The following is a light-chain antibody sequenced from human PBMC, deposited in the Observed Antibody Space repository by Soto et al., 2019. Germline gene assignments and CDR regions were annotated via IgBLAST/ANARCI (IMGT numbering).Light chain of an antibody. CDR1: QIVSSK. CDR3: QQYNNWPKT. J-gene: IGKJ1*01. V-gene: IGKV3-15*01. CDR2: GAS. Sequence: EIVMTQSPSTLSVSPWERSTLSFMASQIVSSKLAWYQQKPGQAPRLLIYGASTRATGIPARFSGSGSGTEFTLTISSLQSEDFAVYYCQQYNNWPKTFGQGTKVDIK.